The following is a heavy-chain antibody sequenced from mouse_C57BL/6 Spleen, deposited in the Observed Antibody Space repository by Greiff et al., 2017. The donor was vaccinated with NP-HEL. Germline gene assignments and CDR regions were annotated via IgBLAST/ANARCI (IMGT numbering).Heavy chain of an antibody. CDR1: GYSITSGYY. CDR3: ARYYDAWFAY. Sequence: EVKLMESGPGLVKPSQSLSLTCSVTGYSITSGYYWNWIRQFPGNKLEWMGYISYDGSNNYNPSLKNRISITRDTSKNQFFLKLNSVTTEDTATYYCARYYDAWFAYWGQGTLVTVSA. D-gene: IGHD2-4*01. J-gene: IGHJ3*01. V-gene: IGHV3-6*01. CDR2: ISYDGSN.